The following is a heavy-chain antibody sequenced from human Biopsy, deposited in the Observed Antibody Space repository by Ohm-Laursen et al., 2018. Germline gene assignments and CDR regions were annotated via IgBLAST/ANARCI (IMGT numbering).Heavy chain of an antibody. V-gene: IGHV4-59*11. CDR2: ISYTGYT. CDR1: GGSFTGHY. CDR3: ARGSNDFGGLYFPR. Sequence: GTLSLTCSVSGGSFTGHYWSWIRQPPGKGLEWIGHISYTGYTSYNASLKSRVTISVDTSRNHFSLRLSSLTAADTAVYYCARGSNDFGGLYFPRWGQGTLLTVSS. J-gene: IGHJ4*02. D-gene: IGHD4-23*01.